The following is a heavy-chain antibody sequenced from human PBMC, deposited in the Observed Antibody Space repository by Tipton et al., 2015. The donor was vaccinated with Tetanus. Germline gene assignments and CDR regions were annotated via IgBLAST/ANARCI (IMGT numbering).Heavy chain of an antibody. CDR3: ATSPYDVVTGFYYYGVDV. Sequence: TLSLTCTVSGGPISYFYWGWIRQPPGTGQEWIGHISHSGSTQYNASLKGRVTLSIDTSKTQFSLNLSSVTAAAAAVYYCATSPYDVVTGFYYYGVDVWGQGSTVTASS. J-gene: IGHJ6*02. CDR2: ISHSGST. V-gene: IGHV4-59*01. D-gene: IGHD3-9*01. CDR1: GGPISYFY.